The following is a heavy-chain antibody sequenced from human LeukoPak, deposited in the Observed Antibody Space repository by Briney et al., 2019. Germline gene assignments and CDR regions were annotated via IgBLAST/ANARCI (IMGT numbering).Heavy chain of an antibody. J-gene: IGHJ4*02. Sequence: PGGSLRLSCAASGFTFDNYAMHWVRQAPGKGLEWLAVISYDGSTKYYADSVKGRFTISRDNSKNTLYLQMNSLRAEDTAVYYCAKHIQVGRFGDYWGQGTPVTVSS. CDR3: AKHIQVGRFGDY. CDR1: GFTFDNYA. V-gene: IGHV3-30-3*02. D-gene: IGHD3-16*01. CDR2: ISYDGSTK.